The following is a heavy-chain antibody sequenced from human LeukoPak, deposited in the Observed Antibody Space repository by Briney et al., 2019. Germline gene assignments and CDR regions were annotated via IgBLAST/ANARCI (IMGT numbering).Heavy chain of an antibody. CDR1: GFTFSSYA. Sequence: PGGSLGLSCAASGFTFSSYAMSWVRQAPGKGLEWVSAISGSGGSTYYADSVKGRFTISRDNSKNTLYLQMNSLRAEDMAVYYCAKDRDYYDSSGYHYYFDYWGQGTLVTVSS. CDR2: ISGSGGST. V-gene: IGHV3-23*01. J-gene: IGHJ4*02. CDR3: AKDRDYYDSSGYHYYFDY. D-gene: IGHD3-22*01.